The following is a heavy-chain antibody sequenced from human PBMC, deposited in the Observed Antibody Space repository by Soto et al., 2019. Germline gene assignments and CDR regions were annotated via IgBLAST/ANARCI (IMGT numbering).Heavy chain of an antibody. D-gene: IGHD4-17*01. V-gene: IGHV4-34*01. CDR3: ARTNYGTNPQ. CDR2: INHSGST. Sequence: SETLSLTCAVYGGYFSGYYWSCIRQPPWEGLEWIGEINHSGSTNYNPSLKSRVTISVDKSKNQFSLKLSSVTDADKAVYYCARTNYGTNPQWGQGTLVTVS. CDR1: GGYFSGYY. J-gene: IGHJ1*01.